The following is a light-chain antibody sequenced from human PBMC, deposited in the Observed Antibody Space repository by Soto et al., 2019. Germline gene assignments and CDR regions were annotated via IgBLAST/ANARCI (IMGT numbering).Light chain of an antibody. Sequence: QSALTQSASVSGSPGQSITISCTGTSSDTAGYNYVSWYQQHPGKAPKLMIYEVSNRPSGVSNRFSGSQSGNTASLTISGLQAEDEANYYCSSYTTSNTPLYVFGTGTKV. J-gene: IGLJ1*01. CDR2: EVS. CDR1: SSDTAGYNY. V-gene: IGLV2-14*01. CDR3: SSYTTSNTPLYV.